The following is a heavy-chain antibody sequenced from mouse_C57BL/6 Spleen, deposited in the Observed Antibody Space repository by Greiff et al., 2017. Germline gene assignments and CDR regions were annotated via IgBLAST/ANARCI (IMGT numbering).Heavy chain of an antibody. CDR3: ARWGTTVVEGWFAY. V-gene: IGHV1-61*01. CDR1: GYTFTSYW. D-gene: IGHD1-1*01. J-gene: IGHJ3*01. Sequence: QVQLQQSGAELVRPGSSVKLSCKASGYTFTSYWMDWVKQRPGQGLEWIGNIYPSDSETHYNQKFKDKATLTVDKSSSTAYMQLSSLTSEDSAVYYCARWGTTVVEGWFAYWGQGTLVTVSA. CDR2: IYPSDSET.